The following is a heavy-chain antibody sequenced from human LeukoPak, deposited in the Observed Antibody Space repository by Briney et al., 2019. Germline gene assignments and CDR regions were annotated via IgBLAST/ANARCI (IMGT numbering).Heavy chain of an antibody. J-gene: IGHJ3*02. Sequence: GESLKISCKGSGYSFTSYWIGWVRQMPGKGLEWMGIIYPGDSDTRYSPSFQGQVTISADKSISTAYLQWSSLKASDTAMYYCASCLIFGVVIPDAFDIWGQGTMVTVSS. CDR1: GYSFTSYW. CDR2: IYPGDSDT. D-gene: IGHD3-3*01. V-gene: IGHV5-51*01. CDR3: ASCLIFGVVIPDAFDI.